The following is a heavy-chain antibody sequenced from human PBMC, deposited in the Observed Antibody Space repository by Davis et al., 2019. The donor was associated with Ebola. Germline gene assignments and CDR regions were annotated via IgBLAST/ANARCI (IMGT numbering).Heavy chain of an antibody. J-gene: IGHJ2*01. CDR2: IIPIFGTA. Sequence: AASVKVSCKASGGTFSSYAISWVRQAPGQGLEWMGGIIPIFGTAKYAQKFQGRVTITADKSTSTAYMELSSLRSEDKAVYYCAREDSSSWYGDWYFDLWGRGTLVTVSS. D-gene: IGHD6-13*01. CDR3: AREDSSSWYGDWYFDL. V-gene: IGHV1-69*06. CDR1: GGTFSSYA.